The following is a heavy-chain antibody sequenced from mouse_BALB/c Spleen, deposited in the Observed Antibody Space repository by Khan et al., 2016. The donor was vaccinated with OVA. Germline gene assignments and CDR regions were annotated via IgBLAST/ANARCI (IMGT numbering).Heavy chain of an antibody. CDR1: GFSLTDYG. CDR3: ARYDAMDY. Sequence: QVQLKESGPGLVAPSQSLSITCTVSGFSLTDYGVNWVRQPPGKGLEWLGMIWGDGSTDYNSALKSRLSISEDNSKSQVFLKMNSLQTDDTARYCCARYDAMDYWGQGTSVTVSS. CDR2: IWGDGST. J-gene: IGHJ4*01. V-gene: IGHV2-6-7*01.